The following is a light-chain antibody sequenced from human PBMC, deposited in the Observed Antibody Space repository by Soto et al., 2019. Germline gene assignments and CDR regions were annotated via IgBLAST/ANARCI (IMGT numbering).Light chain of an antibody. V-gene: IGLV2-14*03. CDR2: DVT. J-gene: IGLJ2*01. Sequence: QSALTQPASVSAYPGQSITISCAGTNNDIGAYNYVSWYQQHPGKAPKLIIFDVTNRPSGISDRFSGSKSGNTASLTISALQAEDQADYYCCSYARGATPVVLGGGTKLTVL. CDR3: CSYARGATPVV. CDR1: NNDIGAYNY.